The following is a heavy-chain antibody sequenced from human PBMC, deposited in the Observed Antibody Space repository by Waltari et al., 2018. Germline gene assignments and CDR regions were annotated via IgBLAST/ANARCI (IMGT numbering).Heavy chain of an antibody. Sequence: QVQLQDSGPGLVTPSETLSLTCTVSGCPIPSYYWTWTRQPPRKGLEWIGYICYSGSTSYNPSLKSRVSISVDTAKNQLSLKLSSVTAADTAVYYCARAGVEMATIRGYYFDYWGQGTLVTVSS. D-gene: IGHD5-12*01. CDR1: GCPIPSYY. CDR3: ARAGVEMATIRGYYFDY. CDR2: ICYSGST. J-gene: IGHJ4*02. V-gene: IGHV4-59*01.